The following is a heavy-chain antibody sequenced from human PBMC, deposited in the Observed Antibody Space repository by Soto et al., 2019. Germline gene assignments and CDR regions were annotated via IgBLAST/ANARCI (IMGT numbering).Heavy chain of an antibody. Sequence: EVQLLESGGDLVQPGGSLRLSWVGSGFSFDNYGMSWARQAPGKGLECGSAIKSDGSSTYDAASVKDRFTISRDNSKNTLYLQLNSLRAEDTAVYYCAQLGLMTFSHKHYFNHWGRGTLVTVSS. V-gene: IGHV3-23*01. J-gene: IGHJ4*02. D-gene: IGHD3-16*01. CDR2: IKSDGSST. CDR1: GFSFDNYG. CDR3: AQLGLMTFSHKHYFNH.